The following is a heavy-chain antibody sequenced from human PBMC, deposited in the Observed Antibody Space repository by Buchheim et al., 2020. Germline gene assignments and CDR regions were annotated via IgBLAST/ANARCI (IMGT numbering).Heavy chain of an antibody. D-gene: IGHD3-3*01. V-gene: IGHV4-34*01. CDR3: ARVEYPYGHGYYF. CDR2: INHAGST. J-gene: IGHJ4*02. CDR1: GGSLNPYY. Sequence: QVQLQQWGAGLLKASETLSLTCAVSGGSLNPYYWSWIRQPPGKGLEWIGDINHAGSTNDYAPLRSRLTMSIDSSTNPLSLKLISVTAADTAVYYCARVEYPYGHGYYFWGQGTL.